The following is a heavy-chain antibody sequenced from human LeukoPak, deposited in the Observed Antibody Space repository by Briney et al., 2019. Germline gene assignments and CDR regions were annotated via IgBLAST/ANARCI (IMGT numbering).Heavy chain of an antibody. J-gene: IGHJ4*02. D-gene: IGHD4-23*01. Sequence: RRSLRLSCAASGFTFSSFGMHSVRQAPGKGVEWVAGISIAGSNKYYADSVKGRFTIPRDHPKNTPYLQMNSLRAEDTAVYYCAKFSPRGAGGNFYWGQGTLVTVSS. CDR2: ISIAGSNK. V-gene: IGHV3-30*18. CDR1: GFTFSSFG. CDR3: AKFSPRGAGGNFY.